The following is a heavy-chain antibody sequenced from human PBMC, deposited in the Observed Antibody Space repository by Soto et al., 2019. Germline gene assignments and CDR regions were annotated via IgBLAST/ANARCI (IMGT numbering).Heavy chain of an antibody. J-gene: IGHJ4*02. Sequence: PGGSLRLSCAAAGFTFSSCAMHRVRQVPGKGLEWLAVVSHDGSLYPYADSVKGRFSISRDNSRKTLYLQMNSLRPEDTAVYYCVKDRSDTWSFDYWGQGTLVTVSS. D-gene: IGHD2-8*02. V-gene: IGHV3-30*18. CDR1: GFTFSSCA. CDR3: VKDRSDTWSFDY. CDR2: VSHDGSLY.